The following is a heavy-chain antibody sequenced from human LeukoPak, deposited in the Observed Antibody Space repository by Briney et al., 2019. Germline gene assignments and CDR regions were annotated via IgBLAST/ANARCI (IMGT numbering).Heavy chain of an antibody. Sequence: SQTLSLTRTVSGGSISSGSYYWSWIRQPAGKGLEWIGRIYTSGSTNYNPSLKSRVTISVDTSKNQFSLKLSSVTAADTAVYYCARDSSLWFGYFDYWGQGTLVTVSS. V-gene: IGHV4-61*02. CDR2: IYTSGST. D-gene: IGHD3-10*01. J-gene: IGHJ4*02. CDR3: ARDSSLWFGYFDY. CDR1: GGSISSGSYY.